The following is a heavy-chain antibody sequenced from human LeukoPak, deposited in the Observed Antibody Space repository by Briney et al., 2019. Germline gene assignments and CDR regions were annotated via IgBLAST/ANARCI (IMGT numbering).Heavy chain of an antibody. CDR1: EFTFSSYA. CDR2: ISGSGGST. D-gene: IGHD1-26*01. CDR3: AKLIVGATEYFDY. J-gene: IGHJ4*02. V-gene: IGHV3-23*01. Sequence: GGSLRLSCAASEFTFSSYAMSWVRQAPGKGLEWVSAISGSGGSTYYADSVKGRFTISRDNSKNTLYLQMNSLRAEDTAVYYCAKLIVGATEYFDYWGQGTLLTVSS.